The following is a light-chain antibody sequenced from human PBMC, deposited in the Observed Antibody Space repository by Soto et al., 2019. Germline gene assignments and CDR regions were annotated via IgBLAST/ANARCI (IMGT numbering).Light chain of an antibody. CDR3: QSYDRSLSGSV. CDR2: EVS. J-gene: IGLJ2*01. Sequence: QSALTQPPSVSGSPGQSVTISCTGTSTDFVGYNRVSWYQQPPGTAPKLMIYEVSKRPSGVPDRFSGSKSGNTASLTISGLQAADEADYYCQSYDRSLSGSVFGGGTKLTVL. CDR1: STDFVGYNR. V-gene: IGLV2-18*02.